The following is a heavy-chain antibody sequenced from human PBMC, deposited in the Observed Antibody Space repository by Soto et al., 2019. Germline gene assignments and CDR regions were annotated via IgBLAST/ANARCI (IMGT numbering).Heavy chain of an antibody. Sequence: QVQLVESGGGVIQPGRSLRLSCAASGFTFSSYGMHWVRQAPGKGLEWVAVISYDGSNKYYADSVKGRFTISRDNSKNTLYLQMNSLRAEDTAVYYCAKDSKSRVVVVADSYFDYWGQGNLVTVSS. CDR2: ISYDGSNK. CDR3: AKDSKSRVVVVADSYFDY. V-gene: IGHV3-30*18. D-gene: IGHD2-15*01. CDR1: GFTFSSYG. J-gene: IGHJ4*02.